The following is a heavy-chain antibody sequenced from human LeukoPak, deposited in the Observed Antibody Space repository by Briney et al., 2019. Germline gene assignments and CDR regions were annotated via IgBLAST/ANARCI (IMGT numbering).Heavy chain of an antibody. CDR1: GFMFSSNW. Sequence: GGSLRLSCAASGFMFSSNWVSWVRLAPGKGLEWVANIKEDGTETYYVDSVTGRFTISRDNAKNSLYLQMNSLRAEDTAVYYCARLNSSGWTFHDYWGQGTLVTVSS. D-gene: IGHD6-19*01. V-gene: IGHV3-7*03. J-gene: IGHJ4*02. CDR2: IKEDGTET. CDR3: ARLNSSGWTFHDY.